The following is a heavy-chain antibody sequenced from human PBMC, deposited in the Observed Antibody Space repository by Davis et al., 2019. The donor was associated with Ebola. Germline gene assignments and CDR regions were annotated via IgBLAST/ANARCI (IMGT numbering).Heavy chain of an antibody. Sequence: PGGSLRLSCAASGFTFSSYAMHWVRQAPGKGLEWVAVISYDGSNKYYADSVKGRFTISRDNSKNTLYLQMNSLRAEDTAVYYCARSLGPIADYGGKTLDYWGQGTLVTVSS. CDR3: ARSLGPIADYGGKTLDY. V-gene: IGHV3-30-3*01. J-gene: IGHJ4*02. D-gene: IGHD4-23*01. CDR2: ISYDGSNK. CDR1: GFTFSSYA.